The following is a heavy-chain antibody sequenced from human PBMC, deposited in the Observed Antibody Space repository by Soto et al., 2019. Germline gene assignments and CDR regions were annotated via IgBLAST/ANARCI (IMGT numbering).Heavy chain of an antibody. CDR2: IYPGDSDT. J-gene: IGHJ3*02. V-gene: IGHV5-51*01. D-gene: IGHD1-26*01. Sequence: GESLKISCKGSGYSFTSYWIGWVRQMPGKGLEWMGIIYPGDSDTRYSPSVQGQVTISADKSISTAYLQWSSLKASDTAMYYCARQHKGATDAFDIWGQGTMVTVSS. CDR1: GYSFTSYW. CDR3: ARQHKGATDAFDI.